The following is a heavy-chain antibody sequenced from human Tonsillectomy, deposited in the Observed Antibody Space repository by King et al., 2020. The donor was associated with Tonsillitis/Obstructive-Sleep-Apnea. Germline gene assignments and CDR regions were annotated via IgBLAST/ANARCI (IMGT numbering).Heavy chain of an antibody. CDR2: LSYDGTYK. Sequence: QLVQSGGGVVQPGRSLRLSCAASGFTFRSYAMHWVRQAPGKGLEWVAILSYDGTYKYYAASVKGRFTISRDNSKNTLDLQMNSLRAEDTAVYYCARDRRWELLSPYSYYYYMDVWGKGTTVTVSS. CDR3: ARDRRWELLSPYSYYYYMDV. CDR1: GFTFRSYA. V-gene: IGHV3-30*04. D-gene: IGHD1-26*01. J-gene: IGHJ6*03.